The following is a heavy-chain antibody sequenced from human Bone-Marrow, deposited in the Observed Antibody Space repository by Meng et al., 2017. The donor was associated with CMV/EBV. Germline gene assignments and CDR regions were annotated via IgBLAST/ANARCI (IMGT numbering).Heavy chain of an antibody. CDR3: ARRGDSNWFDP. D-gene: IGHD2-21*02. Sequence: QVQLQESGPGLVKPSQTLSLTCTVSGGSISSGGYFWSWIRQPPGKGLEWIGYIYYSGSTFYNPSLKSRVTISVDTSKSQFSLKLSSVTAADTAVYYCARRGDSNWFDPWGQGTLVTVSS. CDR1: GGSISSGGYF. CDR2: IYYSGST. J-gene: IGHJ5*02. V-gene: IGHV4-31*03.